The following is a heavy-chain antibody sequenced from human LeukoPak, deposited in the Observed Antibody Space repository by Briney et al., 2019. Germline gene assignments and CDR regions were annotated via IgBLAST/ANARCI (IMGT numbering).Heavy chain of an antibody. J-gene: IGHJ4*02. V-gene: IGHV3-48*04. CDR1: GFTFSNS. Sequence: PGGSLRLSCAASGFTFSNSMNWVRQAPGKGLEWVSYISQSSDRIYHADSVKGRFTISRDNAKNSLYLQMDSLRVEDTAVYYCARDLLNDEGSSYFFDQWGQGTLVTVAS. CDR2: ISQSSDRI. D-gene: IGHD2-2*01. CDR3: ARDLLNDEGSSYFFDQ.